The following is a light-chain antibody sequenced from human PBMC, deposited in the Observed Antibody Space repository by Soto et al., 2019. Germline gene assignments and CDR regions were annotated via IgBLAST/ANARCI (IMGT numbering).Light chain of an antibody. Sequence: ALTQPASVSGSPGQSITISCTGTSSDIGSYNYVSWYQQLPGKVPKLMIYGVSNRPSGVSNRFSGSKSGNTASLTISGLQAEDEADYYCSSYTFSSTLVVFGGGTKLTVL. J-gene: IGLJ2*01. CDR2: GVS. V-gene: IGLV2-14*03. CDR3: SSYTFSSTLVV. CDR1: SSDIGSYNY.